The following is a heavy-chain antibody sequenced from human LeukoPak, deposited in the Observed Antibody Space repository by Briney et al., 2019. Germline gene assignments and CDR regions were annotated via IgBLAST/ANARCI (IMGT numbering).Heavy chain of an antibody. CDR3: ASLGAVTTSNDAFDI. Sequence: SETLSLTCAVYGGSFSGYYWSWIRQPPGKGLEWIGEINHSGSTNYNPSLKSRVTISVDTSKNQFSLKLSSVTAEDTAVYYCASLGAVTTSNDAFDIWGQGTMVTVSS. J-gene: IGHJ3*02. D-gene: IGHD4-17*01. CDR1: GGSFSGYY. V-gene: IGHV4-34*01. CDR2: INHSGST.